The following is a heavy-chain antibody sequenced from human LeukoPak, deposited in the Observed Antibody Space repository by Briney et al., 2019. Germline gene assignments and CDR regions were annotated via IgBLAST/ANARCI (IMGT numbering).Heavy chain of an antibody. CDR2: ISYSGTP. CDR1: GDSFSGFY. V-gene: IGHV4-34*01. J-gene: IGHJ6*03. CDR3: VRGNVQHYHSVADEYYYYMDV. Sequence: SETLSLTCAVYGDSFSGFYWTWVRQAPGEGLEWIGEISYSGTPRYNPSLNSRITVTLDTSKKQISLNLSPVTAADTAVYYCVRGNVQHYHSVADEYYYYMDVWGKGTAVIVSS. D-gene: IGHD6-19*01.